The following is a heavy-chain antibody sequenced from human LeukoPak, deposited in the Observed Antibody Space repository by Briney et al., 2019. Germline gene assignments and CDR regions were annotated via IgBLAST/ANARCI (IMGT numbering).Heavy chain of an antibody. D-gene: IGHD7-27*01. J-gene: IGHJ3*02. V-gene: IGHV4-61*02. CDR3: ARPANWGAFDI. CDR1: GGSISSGSYY. Sequence: SETLSLTCTVSGGSISSGSYYWSWIRQPAGKGLEWIGRIYTSGSTNYNPFLKSRVTISVDTSKNQFSLKLSSVTAADTAVYYCARPANWGAFDIWGQGTMVTVSS. CDR2: IYTSGST.